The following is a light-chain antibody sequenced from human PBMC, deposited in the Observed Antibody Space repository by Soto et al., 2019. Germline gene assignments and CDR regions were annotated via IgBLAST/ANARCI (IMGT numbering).Light chain of an antibody. CDR3: QQYSSLPHT. J-gene: IGKJ2*01. Sequence: EIVMTQSPATLSVSPGERATLSCRASQSVSNSFFAWYQQKPGQAPRLLIYGISNRATGIPDRFSGSGSGTDFTLTISRLEPEDFVVYYCQQYSSLPHTFGQGTKLEVK. V-gene: IGKV3-20*01. CDR2: GIS. CDR1: QSVSNSF.